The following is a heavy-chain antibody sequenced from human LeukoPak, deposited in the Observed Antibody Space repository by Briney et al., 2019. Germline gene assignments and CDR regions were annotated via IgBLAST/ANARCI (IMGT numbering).Heavy chain of an antibody. D-gene: IGHD4-11*01. V-gene: IGHV5-51*01. Sequence: GESLKISCKGSGYSFTSYWIGWVRQMPGKGLEWMGIIYPGDSDTRYSPSFQGQVTTSADKSISTAYLQWSSLKASDTAMYYCARHPDHSNSWFDPWGQGTLVTVSS. CDR3: ARHPDHSNSWFDP. J-gene: IGHJ5*02. CDR2: IYPGDSDT. CDR1: GYSFTSYW.